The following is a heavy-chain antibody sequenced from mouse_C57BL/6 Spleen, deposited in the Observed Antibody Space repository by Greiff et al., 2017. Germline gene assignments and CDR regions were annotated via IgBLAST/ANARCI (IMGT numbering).Heavy chain of an antibody. CDR2: ISDGGSYT. CDR3: AREHDEGFAY. CDR1: GFTFSSYA. J-gene: IGHJ3*01. D-gene: IGHD2-12*01. V-gene: IGHV5-4*01. Sequence: EVQGVESGGGLVKPGGSLKLSCAASGFTFSSYAMSWVRQTPEKRLEWVATISDGGSYTYYPDNVKGRFTSSRDNAKNNLYLQMSHLKSEDTAMYYCAREHDEGFAYWGQGTLVTVSA.